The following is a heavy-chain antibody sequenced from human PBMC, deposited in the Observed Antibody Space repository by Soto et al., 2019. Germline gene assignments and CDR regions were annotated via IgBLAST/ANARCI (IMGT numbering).Heavy chain of an antibody. CDR2: INPSGGST. J-gene: IGHJ2*01. V-gene: IGHV1-46*01. CDR1: GYTFTSYY. Sequence: ASVKVSCKASGYTFTSYYMHWVRQAPGQGLEWMGIINPSGGSTSYAQKFQGRVTMTRDTSTSTVYMELSSLRSEDTAVYYCARETRIVGATTGTGKAIYWYFDLWGRGTLVTVSS. CDR3: ARETRIVGATTGTGKAIYWYFDL. D-gene: IGHD1-26*01.